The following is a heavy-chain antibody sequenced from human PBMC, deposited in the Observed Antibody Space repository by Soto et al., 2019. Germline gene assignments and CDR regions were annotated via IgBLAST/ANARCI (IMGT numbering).Heavy chain of an antibody. D-gene: IGHD5-18*01. J-gene: IGHJ4*02. CDR1: GDTLSYSA. CDR2: ITPSFGSP. V-gene: IGHV1-69*01. Sequence: QVQLVQSGAEVRKPGSSVRISCTASGDTLSYSAIGWLRQAPGQGLEWMGGITPSFGSPVYARKCQGRVTIAADHMILNNLRSDDTAMYFCATYFTAVAYFENWGQGTLVTVSS. CDR3: ATYFTAVAYFEN.